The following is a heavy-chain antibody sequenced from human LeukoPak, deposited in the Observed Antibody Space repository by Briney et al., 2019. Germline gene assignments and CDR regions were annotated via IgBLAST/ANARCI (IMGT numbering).Heavy chain of an antibody. D-gene: IGHD6-6*01. CDR1: GFTFSSYW. CDR3: AFSKYTYDYAMDV. V-gene: IGHV3-23*01. J-gene: IGHJ6*02. CDR2: ISRTGDST. Sequence: PGGSLRLSCAASGFTFSSYWMSWVRQTPGKGLEWVSHISRTGDSTIYGDAVKGRFTISRDNSKNVLNLQMNSLRAEDTAVYYCAFSKYTYDYAMDVWGQGTTVTVSS.